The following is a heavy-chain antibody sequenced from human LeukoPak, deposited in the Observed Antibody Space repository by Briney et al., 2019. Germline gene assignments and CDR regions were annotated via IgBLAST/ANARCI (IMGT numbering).Heavy chain of an antibody. J-gene: IGHJ6*03. CDR1: GGSISSYY. Sequence: SETLSLTCTVSGGSISSYYWGWIRQPPGKGLEWIGSIYYSGSTYYNPSLKSRVTISVDTSKNQFSLKLSSVTAADTAVYYCARHYYGSGSYFFYYYYYMDVWGKGTTVTISS. CDR2: IYYSGST. V-gene: IGHV4-39*01. CDR3: ARHYYGSGSYFFYYYYYMDV. D-gene: IGHD3-10*01.